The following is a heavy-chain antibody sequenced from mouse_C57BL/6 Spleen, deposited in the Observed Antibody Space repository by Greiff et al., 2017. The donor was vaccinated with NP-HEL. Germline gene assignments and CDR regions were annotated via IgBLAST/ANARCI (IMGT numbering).Heavy chain of an antibody. CDR1: GYTFTDYY. D-gene: IGHD2-2*01. J-gene: IGHJ2*01. Sequence: VQLQQSGPELVKPGASVKISCKASGYTFTDYYMNWVKQSHGKSLEWIGDINPNNGGTSYNQKFKGKATLTVDKSSSTAYMELRSLTSEDSAVYYCEIYYGYDDYFDYWGQGTTLTVSS. CDR2: INPNNGGT. V-gene: IGHV1-26*01. CDR3: EIYYGYDDYFDY.